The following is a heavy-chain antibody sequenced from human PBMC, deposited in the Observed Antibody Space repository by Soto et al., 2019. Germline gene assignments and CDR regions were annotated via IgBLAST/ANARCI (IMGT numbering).Heavy chain of an antibody. CDR2: IYYSGNT. CDR3: ARIPVDTSMIYWLDP. Sequence: SETLSITCTVSGGSVSSESHYWSWIRQTPGKGLEWIGYIYYSGNTNYNPSLKSRVIISVDTSKNLFSLKLTSVTAADTAVYYCARIPVDTSMIYWLDPWGQGTLVTVSS. D-gene: IGHD5-18*01. J-gene: IGHJ5*02. CDR1: GGSVSSESHY. V-gene: IGHV4-61*01.